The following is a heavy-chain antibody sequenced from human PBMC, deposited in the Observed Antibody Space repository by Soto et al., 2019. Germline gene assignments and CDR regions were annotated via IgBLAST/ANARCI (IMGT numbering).Heavy chain of an antibody. J-gene: IGHJ6*02. V-gene: IGHV1-3*01. CDR1: GYTFTSYA. CDR3: AREMGKYCSGGSCYPPSYSYYGMDV. CDR2: INAGNGNT. Sequence: ASVKVSCKASGYTFTSYAMHWVRQAPGQRLEWMGWINAGNGNTKYSQKFQGRVTITRDTSASTAYMELSSLRSEDTAVYYCAREMGKYCSGGSCYPPSYSYYGMDVWGQGTTVTVS. D-gene: IGHD2-15*01.